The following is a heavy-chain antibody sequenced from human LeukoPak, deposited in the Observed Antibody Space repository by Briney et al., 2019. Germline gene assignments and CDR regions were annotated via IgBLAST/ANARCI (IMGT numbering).Heavy chain of an antibody. V-gene: IGHV3-23*01. D-gene: IGHD6-19*01. CDR1: GFTFSSYA. CDR3: AKVGQWLDFYYFDY. J-gene: IGHJ4*02. Sequence: GGSLRLSCAASGFTFSSYAMSWVRQAPGKGLELGSGISGSGGTTLYADSVKGRFTISRDNSKNTLYLQMNSLRAEDTAVYYCAKVGQWLDFYYFDYWGQGTLVTVSS. CDR2: ISGSGGTT.